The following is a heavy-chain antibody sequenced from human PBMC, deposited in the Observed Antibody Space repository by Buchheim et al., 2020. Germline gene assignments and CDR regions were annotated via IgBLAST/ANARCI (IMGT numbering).Heavy chain of an antibody. CDR3: AREIRDGYNYGYFDY. CDR2: IYYSGST. J-gene: IGHJ4*02. CDR1: DGSISSYY. V-gene: IGHV4-59*01. Sequence: QVQLQESGPGLVKPSETLSLTCTVSDGSISSYYWSWIRQPPGKGLEWIGYIYYSGSTNYNPSLKSRVTISVDTSKNQFSLKLSSVTAADTAVYYCAREIRDGYNYGYFDYWGQGTL. D-gene: IGHD5-24*01.